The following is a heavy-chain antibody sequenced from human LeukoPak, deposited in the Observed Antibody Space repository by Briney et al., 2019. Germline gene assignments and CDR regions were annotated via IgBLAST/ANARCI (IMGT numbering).Heavy chain of an antibody. Sequence: GGSLTLSCAASGFTFTDHYMSWIRQAPGKGLEWISYIDNSGGTMYYADSVKGRFTVSRDNAKNSLYLQTNSLRAEDTAVYYCARGAGPLFDPWGQGTLVTVSS. CDR3: ARGAGPLFDP. V-gene: IGHV3-11*01. CDR2: IDNSGGTM. CDR1: GFTFTDHY. J-gene: IGHJ5*02.